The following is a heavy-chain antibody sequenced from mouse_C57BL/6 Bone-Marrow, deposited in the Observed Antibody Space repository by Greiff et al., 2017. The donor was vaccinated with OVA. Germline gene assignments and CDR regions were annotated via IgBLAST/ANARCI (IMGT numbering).Heavy chain of an antibody. Sequence: VQLQQSGPELVKPGASVKIPCKASGYTFTDYNMDWVKQSHGKSLEWIGDINPNNGGTIYNQKFKGKATLTVDKSSSTAYMELRSLTSEDTAVXYCEIRTLNSNDWYFDVWCTGTTVTVSS. CDR2: INPNNGGT. CDR1: GYTFTDYN. J-gene: IGHJ1*03. CDR3: EIRTLNSNDWYFDV. D-gene: IGHD2-5*01. V-gene: IGHV1-18*01.